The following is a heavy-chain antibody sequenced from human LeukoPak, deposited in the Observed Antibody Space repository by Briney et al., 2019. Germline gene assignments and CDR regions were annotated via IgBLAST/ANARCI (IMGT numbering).Heavy chain of an antibody. CDR3: AKDSGFLEWSRGDHDAFDI. J-gene: IGHJ3*02. Sequence: PGGSLRLSCAASGFTFSSYAMSWVRQAPGKGLEWVSAISGSGGSTYYADSVKGRFTISRDNSKNTLYLQMNSLRAEDTAVYYCAKDSGFLEWSRGDHDAFDIWGQGTMVTVSS. D-gene: IGHD3-3*01. CDR2: ISGSGGST. V-gene: IGHV3-23*01. CDR1: GFTFSSYA.